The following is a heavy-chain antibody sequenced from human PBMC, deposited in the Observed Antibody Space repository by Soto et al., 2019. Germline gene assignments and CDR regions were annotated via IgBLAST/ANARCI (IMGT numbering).Heavy chain of an antibody. CDR3: ARDSGYSYGPHTNYYGMDV. Sequence: GGSLRLSCAASGFTFSSYGMHWVRQAPGKGLEWVAVIWYDGSNKYYANSVKGRFTISRDNSKNTLYLQMNSLRAEDTAVYYCARDSGYSYGPHTNYYGMDVWGQGTTVTVSS. J-gene: IGHJ6*02. D-gene: IGHD5-18*01. CDR1: GFTFSSYG. V-gene: IGHV3-33*01. CDR2: IWYDGSNK.